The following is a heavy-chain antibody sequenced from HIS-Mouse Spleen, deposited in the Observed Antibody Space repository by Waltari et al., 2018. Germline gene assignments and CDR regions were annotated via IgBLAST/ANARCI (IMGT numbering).Heavy chain of an antibody. CDR3: ARGSPGCSTSCYGYYFDY. Sequence: QVQLQESGPGLVKPSQTLSLTCTVSGGSISSGGYYWSWIRQHPGKGLEWIGYIYYSGRTNYNPSRKGRVTISVDTSKNQFSLKLSSVTAAETAVYYCARGSPGCSTSCYGYYFDYWGQGTLVTVSS. V-gene: IGHV4-31*03. D-gene: IGHD2-2*01. J-gene: IGHJ4*02. CDR2: IYYSGRT. CDR1: GGSISSGGYY.